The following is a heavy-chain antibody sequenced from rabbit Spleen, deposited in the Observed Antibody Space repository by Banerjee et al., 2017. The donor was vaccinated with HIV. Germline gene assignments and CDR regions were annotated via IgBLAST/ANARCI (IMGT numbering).Heavy chain of an antibody. CDR2: IYSGSSGDT. D-gene: IGHD4-2*01. CDR3: AREVLYAAYAGFGDVTMYYFDL. Sequence: EQLEESGGGLVQPEGSLTLTCKASGVSLHDKDVVCWVRQAPGKGLEWIACIYSGSSGDTYYASWAKGRFTISKTSSTTVTLQMTSLTAADTATYFCAREVLYAAYAGFGDVTMYYFDLWGPGTLVTVS. CDR1: GVSLHDKDV. J-gene: IGHJ4*01. V-gene: IGHV1S45*01.